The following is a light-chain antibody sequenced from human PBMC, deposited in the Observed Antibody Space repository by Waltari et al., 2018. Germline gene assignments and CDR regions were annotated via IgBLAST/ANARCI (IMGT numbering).Light chain of an antibody. CDR1: SNDVGGYNS. V-gene: IGLV2-14*01. CDR3: SSQSSNDVVL. J-gene: IGLJ2*01. Sequence: QSALTQPASVSGSPGQSVTIFFAGTSNDVGGYNSVSCYQEHPCQAPRVIIYDVSGRPSGVSDLFSGSKSGNTASLTISGLQAEDEADYYCSSQSSNDVVLFGGGTKLTVL. CDR2: DVS.